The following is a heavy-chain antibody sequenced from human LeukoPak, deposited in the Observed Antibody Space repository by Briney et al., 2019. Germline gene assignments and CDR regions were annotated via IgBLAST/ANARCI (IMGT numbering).Heavy chain of an antibody. CDR3: AREGAFPTYYGSGRGGYYFDY. D-gene: IGHD3-10*01. Sequence: PSETLSLTCAVYGGSFSGYYWNWIRQPPGKGLEWIGEINHSGSTNYNPSLKSRVTISVDTSKNQFSLKLSSVTAADTAVYYCAREGAFPTYYGSGRGGYYFDYWGQGTLVTVSS. V-gene: IGHV4-34*01. CDR1: GGSFSGYY. CDR2: INHSGST. J-gene: IGHJ4*02.